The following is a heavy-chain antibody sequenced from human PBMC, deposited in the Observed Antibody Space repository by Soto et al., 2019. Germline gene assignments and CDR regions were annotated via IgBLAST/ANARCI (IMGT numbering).Heavy chain of an antibody. V-gene: IGHV3-30*18. J-gene: IGHJ6*02. CDR2: ISYDGSNK. CDR1: GFTFSSYG. Sequence: GGSLRLSCAASGFTFSSYGMHWVRQAPGKGLEWVAVISYDGSNKYYADSVKGRFTISRDNSKNTLYLQMNSLRAEDTAVYYCAKDKEVEWAVRGVKDYGMDVWGQGTTVTVSS. D-gene: IGHD3-10*01. CDR3: AKDKEVEWAVRGVKDYGMDV.